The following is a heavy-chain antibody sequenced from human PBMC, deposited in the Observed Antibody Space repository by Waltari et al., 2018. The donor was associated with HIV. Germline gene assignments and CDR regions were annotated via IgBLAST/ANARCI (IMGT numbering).Heavy chain of an antibody. CDR1: GSHFSNSA. V-gene: IGHV1-69*12. CDR2: IIPIFGSP. CDR3: ASASRDTAMGAFDI. J-gene: IGHJ3*02. D-gene: IGHD5-18*01. Sequence: QVQRLQSGADERKRGSSAGVAAKASGSHFSNSAINWVRQGPGQGLGWMGGIIPIFGSPNYEQKFQGRVTITADESTSTVYMKLSSLRSEDTAVYYCASASRDTAMGAFDIWGQGTMVTVSS.